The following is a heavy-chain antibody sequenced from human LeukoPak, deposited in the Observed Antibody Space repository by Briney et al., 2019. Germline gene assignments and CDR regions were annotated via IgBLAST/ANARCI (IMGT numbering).Heavy chain of an antibody. CDR2: ISGSGTST. CDR3: ASGIRERGFDY. J-gene: IGHJ4*02. CDR1: GFTFYNSA. D-gene: IGHD1-1*01. V-gene: IGHV3-23*01. Sequence: GGSLRLSCAASGFTFYNSAMNWVRQAPGKGLEWVSGISGSGTSTYYADSVKGRFTISRDNAKNSLFLQMNTLRAEDTAVYFCASGIRERGFDYWGQGTLVTVSS.